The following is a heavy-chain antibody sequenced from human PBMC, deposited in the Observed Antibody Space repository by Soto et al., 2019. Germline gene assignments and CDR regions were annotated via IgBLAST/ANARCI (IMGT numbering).Heavy chain of an antibody. V-gene: IGHV4-39*01. J-gene: IGHJ6*02. CDR3: ARLGGYCSTTSCYGFYGMDV. D-gene: IGHD2-2*01. CDR2: FHYSENT. Sequence: QLQLQESGPGLVKPSETLSLTCTVSGGSISSGPYSWGWIRQPPGEGLEWIGTFHYSENTYYKPSLESRVTISVATSKNQFSLKVTSVTVADTAIYYCARLGGYCSTTSCYGFYGMDVWGQGTTVIVSS. CDR1: GGSISSGPYS.